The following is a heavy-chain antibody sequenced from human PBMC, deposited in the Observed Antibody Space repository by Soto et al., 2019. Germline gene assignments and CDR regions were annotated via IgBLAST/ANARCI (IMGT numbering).Heavy chain of an antibody. D-gene: IGHD1-1*01. Sequence: SETLSLTCAVYGGSFSGYYWSWIRQPPGKGLEWIGDINYSGSTNYNPSLKSRVTISVDTSKNQFSLKLSSVTAVDTAVYYCARHAWAGTARFDYWGQGTLVTVSS. V-gene: IGHV4-34*01. CDR3: ARHAWAGTARFDY. CDR2: INYSGST. CDR1: GGSFSGYY. J-gene: IGHJ4*02.